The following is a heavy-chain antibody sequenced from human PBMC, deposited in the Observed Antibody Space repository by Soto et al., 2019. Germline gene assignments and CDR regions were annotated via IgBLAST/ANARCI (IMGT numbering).Heavy chain of an antibody. CDR1: GYTFTSYG. CDR2: ISAYNGNT. CDR3: ARENYDYIWGSYRALDY. Sequence: VKVSCKASGYTFTSYGISWVRQAPGQGLEWMGWISAYNGNTNYAQKLQGRVTMTTDTSTSTAYMELRSLRSDDTAVYYCARENYDYIWGSYRALDYWGQGTLVTVSS. D-gene: IGHD3-16*02. J-gene: IGHJ4*02. V-gene: IGHV1-18*01.